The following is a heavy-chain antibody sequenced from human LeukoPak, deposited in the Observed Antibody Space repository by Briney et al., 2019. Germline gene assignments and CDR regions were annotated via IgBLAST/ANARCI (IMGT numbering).Heavy chain of an antibody. CDR2: INHSGST. D-gene: IGHD5-24*01. Sequence: SETLSLTCAVYGGPFSGYYWSWIRQPPGKGLEWIGEINHSGSTNYNPSLKSRVTISVDTSKNQFSLKLSSVTAADTAVYYCARGFRDGYNYGYWGQGTLVTVSS. CDR1: GGPFSGYY. J-gene: IGHJ4*02. CDR3: ARGFRDGYNYGY. V-gene: IGHV4-34*01.